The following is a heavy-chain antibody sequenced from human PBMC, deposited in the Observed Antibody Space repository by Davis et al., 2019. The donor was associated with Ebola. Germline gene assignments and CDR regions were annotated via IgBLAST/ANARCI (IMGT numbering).Heavy chain of an antibody. D-gene: IGHD6-13*01. V-gene: IGHV5-51*01. CDR1: GYSFTNYW. CDR2: IYPGDSDT. J-gene: IGHJ4*02. CDR3: ARLGQQLGRGY. Sequence: KVSCKGSGYSFTNYWIGWVRQVPGKGLEWTGIIYPGDSDTRYSPSFQGQVTISADKSISTAYLQWSSLKASDTAVYYCARLGQQLGRGYWGQGTLVTVSS.